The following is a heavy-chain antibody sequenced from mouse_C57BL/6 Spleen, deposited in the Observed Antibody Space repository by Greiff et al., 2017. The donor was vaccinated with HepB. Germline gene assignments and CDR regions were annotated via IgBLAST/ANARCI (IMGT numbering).Heavy chain of an antibody. J-gene: IGHJ1*03. CDR1: GYTFTSYW. CDR3: ASDGSSPWYFDV. Sequence: QVQLQQPGAELVMPGASVKLSCKASGYTFTSYWMHWVKQRPGQGLEWIGEIDPSDSYTNYNQKFKGKSTLTVDKSSSTAYMQLSSLTSEASAVYYCASDGSSPWYFDVWGTGTTVTVSS. D-gene: IGHD1-1*01. V-gene: IGHV1-69*01. CDR2: IDPSDSYT.